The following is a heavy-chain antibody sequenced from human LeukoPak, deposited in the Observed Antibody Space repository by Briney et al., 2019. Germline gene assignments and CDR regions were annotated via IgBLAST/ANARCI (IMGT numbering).Heavy chain of an antibody. V-gene: IGHV4-61*02. CDR3: ARDSVGYSNYDYMDV. CDR1: GGSISSGSYY. CDR2: IYTSGST. Sequence: SETLSLTCTVSGGSISSGSYYWSWIRQPAGKGLEWIGRIYTSGSTNYNPSLKSRVTIPVDTSKNQFSLNLSSVTAADTAVYYCARDSVGYSNYDYMDVWGKGTTVTVSS. D-gene: IGHD4-11*01. J-gene: IGHJ6*03.